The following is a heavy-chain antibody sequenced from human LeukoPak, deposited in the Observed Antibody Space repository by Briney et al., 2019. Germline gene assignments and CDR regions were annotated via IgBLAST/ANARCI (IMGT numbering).Heavy chain of an antibody. CDR3: ATWVSAWLRFDY. CDR1: GYTFTDYY. D-gene: IGHD5-12*01. V-gene: IGHV1-69-2*01. CDR2: VDPEDGET. Sequence: ASVEVSCKVSGYTFTDYYMHWVQQAPGKGLEWMGLVDPEDGETIYAEKFQGRVTITADTSTDTAYMELSSLRSEDTAVYYCATWVSAWLRFDYWGQGTLVTVSS. J-gene: IGHJ4*02.